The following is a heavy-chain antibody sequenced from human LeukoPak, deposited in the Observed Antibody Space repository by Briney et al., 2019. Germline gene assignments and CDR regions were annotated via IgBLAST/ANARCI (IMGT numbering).Heavy chain of an antibody. CDR2: IWYDGSKK. CDR3: ARFYGDYRGY. D-gene: IGHD4-17*01. J-gene: IGHJ4*02. CDR1: GFSFSTYG. V-gene: IGHV3-33*01. Sequence: GGSLRLSCAASGFSFSTYGMHWVRQAPGKGLEWVAVIWYDGSKKYSADSVKGRFTISRDDSKNTLYLQMNSLRVEDTAVYYCARFYGDYRGYWGQGTLVTVSS.